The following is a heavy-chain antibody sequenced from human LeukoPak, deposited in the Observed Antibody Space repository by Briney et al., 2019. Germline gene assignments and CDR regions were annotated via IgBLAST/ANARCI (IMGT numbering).Heavy chain of an antibody. J-gene: IGHJ4*02. V-gene: IGHV3-53*01. D-gene: IGHD2/OR15-2a*01. CDR3: ASRTLTTFDY. CDR2: IYSGGST. CDR1: GFTFSSYW. Sequence: GGSLRLSCAASGFTFSSYWMYWVRQAPGKGLEWVSVIYSGGSTYYADSVKGRFTISRDNSKNTLYLQMNSLRAEDTAVYYCASRTLTTFDYWGQGTLVTVSS.